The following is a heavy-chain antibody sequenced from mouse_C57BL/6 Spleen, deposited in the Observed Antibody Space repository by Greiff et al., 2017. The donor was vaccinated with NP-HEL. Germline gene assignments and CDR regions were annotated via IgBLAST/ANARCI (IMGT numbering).Heavy chain of an antibody. D-gene: IGHD2-5*01. J-gene: IGHJ3*01. CDR1: GYTFTSYW. CDR3: ARDHYSNHGRFAY. CDR2: IDPSDSET. Sequence: QVQLQQPGAELVRPGSSVKLSCKASGYTFTSYWMHWVKQRPIQGLEWIGNIDPSDSETHYNQKFKDKATLTVDKSSSTAYMQLSSLTSEDSAVYYCARDHYSNHGRFAYWGQGTLVTVSA. V-gene: IGHV1-52*01.